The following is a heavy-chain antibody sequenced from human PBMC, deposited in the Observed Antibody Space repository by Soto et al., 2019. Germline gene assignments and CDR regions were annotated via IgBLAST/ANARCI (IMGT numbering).Heavy chain of an antibody. J-gene: IGHJ4*02. CDR1: GGSISSGGYY. CDR2: IYYSGST. CDR3: ARVAVAGTRVDY. Sequence: PSETLSLTCTVSGGSISSGGYYWSWIRQHPGKGLEWIGYIYYSGSTYYNPSLMSRVTISVNKSKNQFSLKLSSVTAADTAVYYCARVAVAGTRVDYWGQGTLVTVSS. D-gene: IGHD6-19*01. V-gene: IGHV4-31*03.